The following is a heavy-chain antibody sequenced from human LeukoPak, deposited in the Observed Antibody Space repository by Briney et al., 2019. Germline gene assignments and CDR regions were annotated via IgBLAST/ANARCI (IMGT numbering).Heavy chain of an antibody. D-gene: IGHD4-11*01. Sequence: GRSLRLSCAASGFTFDDYAMHWVRQAPGKGLDWVSGISWNSGSIGYADSVKGRFTISRDNAKNSLYLQMNSLRAEDMALYYCAKDNSNSPYYYYYMDVWGKGTTVTVSS. CDR2: ISWNSGSI. J-gene: IGHJ6*03. CDR3: AKDNSNSPYYYYYMDV. CDR1: GFTFDDYA. V-gene: IGHV3-9*03.